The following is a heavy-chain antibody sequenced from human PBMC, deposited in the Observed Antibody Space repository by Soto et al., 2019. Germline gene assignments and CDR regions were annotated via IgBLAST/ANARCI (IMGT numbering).Heavy chain of an antibody. J-gene: IGHJ5*02. V-gene: IGHV6-1*01. Sequence: SQTLSLTCAISGDSVSSNRAAWNWIRQSPSRGLEWLGRTYYRSKWYNEYAVSVKSRIIINADTSMNQFSLQLNSVTPEDTAVYYCARRGIAVVGSKNNWFDPWGQGILVTVS. CDR2: TYYRSKWYN. D-gene: IGHD6-19*01. CDR1: GDSVSSNRAA. CDR3: ARRGIAVVGSKNNWFDP.